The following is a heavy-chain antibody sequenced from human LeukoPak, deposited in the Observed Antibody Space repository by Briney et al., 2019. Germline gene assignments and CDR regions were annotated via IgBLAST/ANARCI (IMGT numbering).Heavy chain of an antibody. CDR3: AKDSFSYNGIFDALDV. D-gene: IGHD2-8*01. CDR2: ISSSGSTI. Sequence: GGSLRLSCAASGFTFSDYYMSWIRQAPGKGLEWVSYISSSGSTIYYADSVKGRFTISRDDSKNTLFLQMNSLRAEDTAIYYCAKDSFSYNGIFDALDVWGQGTMVTVSS. J-gene: IGHJ3*01. CDR1: GFTFSDYY. V-gene: IGHV3-11*01.